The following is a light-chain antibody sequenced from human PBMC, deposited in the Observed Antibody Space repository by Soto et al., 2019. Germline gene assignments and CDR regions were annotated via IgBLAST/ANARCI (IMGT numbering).Light chain of an antibody. CDR1: QSVSSSY. CDR3: QQYGSSPPAT. V-gene: IGKV3-20*01. CDR2: GAS. J-gene: IGKJ1*01. Sequence: EIMLAQSPGTLSLSPGERATLSCRASQSVSSSYLAWYQQKPGQAPRLLIYGASSRATGIPDRFSGSGSGTDFTLTSSRLEPEDVAVYYCQQYGSSPPATFGQGTKVEIK.